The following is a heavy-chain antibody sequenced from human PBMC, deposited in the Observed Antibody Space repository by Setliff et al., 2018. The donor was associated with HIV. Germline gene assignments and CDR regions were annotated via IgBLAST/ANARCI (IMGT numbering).Heavy chain of an antibody. J-gene: IGHJ6*02. CDR1: GYSISSGCY. Sequence: SETLSLTCAVSGYSISSGCYWGWIRQPPGKGLEWIGSMYHTGSTYYSPPLNSRFTISIDTSKNQFSLKLSSVTAADTAVYYCARETREAVAGSNYYYYYGLDVWGQGTTVTVSS. CDR2: MYHTGST. D-gene: IGHD6-19*01. V-gene: IGHV4-38-2*02. CDR3: ARETREAVAGSNYYYYYGLDV.